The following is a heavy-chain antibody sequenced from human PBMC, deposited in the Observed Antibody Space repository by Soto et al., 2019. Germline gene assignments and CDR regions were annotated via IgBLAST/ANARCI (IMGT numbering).Heavy chain of an antibody. CDR2: IKPDGSAT. CDR1: DFTFRNYW. V-gene: IGHV3-7*03. CDR3: FGGNGGPQ. D-gene: IGHD3-16*01. J-gene: IGHJ4*02. Sequence: GSLRLSCATSDFTFRNYWMNWVRQAPGKGLEWVANIKPDGSATNYVDSVKGRFTISRDNVRNSVSLQMNSLRVEDTAVYFCFGGNGGPQWGQGTLVTVSS.